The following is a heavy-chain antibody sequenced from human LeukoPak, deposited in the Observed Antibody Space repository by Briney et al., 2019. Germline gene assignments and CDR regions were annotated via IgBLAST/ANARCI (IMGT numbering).Heavy chain of an antibody. CDR1: GNTLTELS. V-gene: IGHV1-24*01. D-gene: IGHD3-16*02. J-gene: IGHJ5*02. Sequence: ASVTVSCKVSGNTLTELSMHWVRQAPGKGLEWMGGFDPEDGETIFAQKLQGRVTMTTDTSTSTAYMELRSLRSDDTAVYYCARVPAYYDYVWGSYRYNWFDPWGQGTLVTVSS. CDR3: ARVPAYYDYVWGSYRYNWFDP. CDR2: FDPEDGET.